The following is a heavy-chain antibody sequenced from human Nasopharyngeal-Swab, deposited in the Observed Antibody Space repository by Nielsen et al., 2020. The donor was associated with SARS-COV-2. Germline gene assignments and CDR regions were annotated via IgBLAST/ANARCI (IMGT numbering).Heavy chain of an antibody. CDR3: ARGRPITMVRGGKYYYAMDV. J-gene: IGHJ6*02. D-gene: IGHD3-10*01. Sequence: TPSLTCAVYGGSFSGYYWSWIRQPPGKGLEWIGEINHSGSTNYNPSLKSRIAISVDTSKNHFSLRLSSVTAADTAVYYCARGRPITMVRGGKYYYAMDVWGQGTTVTVSS. CDR2: INHSGST. CDR1: GGSFSGYY. V-gene: IGHV4-34*01.